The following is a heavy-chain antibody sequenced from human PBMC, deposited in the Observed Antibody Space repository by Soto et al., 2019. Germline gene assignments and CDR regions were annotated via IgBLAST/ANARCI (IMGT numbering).Heavy chain of an antibody. Sequence: QVQLVQSGAEVKKPGASVKVSCKASGYTFTSYGISWVRQAPGQGLEWMGWISAYNGNTNYAQKLQGRVTMTTDTATSTVYMERRSLRSDDTAVYYCASFYVDCSSTSCYLYFDYWGQGTLVTVSS. CDR1: GYTFTSYG. CDR3: ASFYVDCSSTSCYLYFDY. J-gene: IGHJ4*02. D-gene: IGHD2-2*01. V-gene: IGHV1-18*01. CDR2: ISAYNGNT.